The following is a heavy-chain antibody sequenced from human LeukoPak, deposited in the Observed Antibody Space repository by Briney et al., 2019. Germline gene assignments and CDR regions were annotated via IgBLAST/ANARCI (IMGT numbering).Heavy chain of an antibody. CDR2: IIPIFGTA. V-gene: IGHV1-69*13. CDR1: GGTFSSYA. CDR3: ARGWDYDSGGRPTAYVY. J-gene: IGHJ4*02. D-gene: IGHD3-22*01. Sequence: GASVKVSCKASGGTFSSYALSWVRQAPGQGLEWMGGIIPIFGTANYAQKFQGRVTITADESTSTVYMELNSLKSEDTAVYYCARGWDYDSGGRPTAYVYWGQGTLVTVSS.